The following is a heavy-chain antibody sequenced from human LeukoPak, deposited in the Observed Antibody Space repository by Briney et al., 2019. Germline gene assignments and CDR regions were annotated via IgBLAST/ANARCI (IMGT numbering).Heavy chain of an antibody. V-gene: IGHV3-21*01. Sequence: GGSLRLSCAASGFTFSSYSMNWVRQAPGKGLEWVSSISSSSSYIYYADSVKGRFTISRDNAKNSLYLQMNRLRAEDTAVYYCAREWGGYCSSTSCYILDNQEVKDYFDYWGQGTLVTVSS. CDR2: ISSSSSYI. D-gene: IGHD2-2*02. J-gene: IGHJ4*02. CDR3: AREWGGYCSSTSCYILDNQEVKDYFDY. CDR1: GFTFSSYS.